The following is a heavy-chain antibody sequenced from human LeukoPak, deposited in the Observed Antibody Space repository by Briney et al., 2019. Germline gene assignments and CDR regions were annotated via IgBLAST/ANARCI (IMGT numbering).Heavy chain of an antibody. CDR3: ARDHQWELDY. J-gene: IGHJ4*02. D-gene: IGHD1-26*01. CDR2: ISGSGGST. CDR1: GFTFSSYA. V-gene: IGHV3-23*01. Sequence: GGSLRLSCAASGFTFSSYAMSWVRQAPGKGLEWVSAISGSGGSTYYADSVKGRFTISRDNAKNSLYLQMNSLRAEDTAVYYCARDHQWELDYWGQGTLVTVSS.